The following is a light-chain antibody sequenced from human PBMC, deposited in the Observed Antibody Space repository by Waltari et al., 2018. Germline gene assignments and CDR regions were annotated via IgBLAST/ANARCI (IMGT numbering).Light chain of an antibody. CDR2: GAS. J-gene: IGKJ5*01. V-gene: IGKV3-20*01. CDR1: QSVSSTY. Sequence: EIVLTQSPGTLSLSPGERATLSCRASQSVSSTYLAWYQQKPGQPPRLLIYGASSRATGIPDRFSGSGSGTDFTLTISRLEPEDFAVYFCQQYGASLITFGQGTRLGIK. CDR3: QQYGASLIT.